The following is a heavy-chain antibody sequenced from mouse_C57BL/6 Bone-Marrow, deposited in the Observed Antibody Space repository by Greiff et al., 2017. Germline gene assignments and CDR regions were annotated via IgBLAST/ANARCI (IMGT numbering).Heavy chain of an antibody. CDR1: GFNFKDDY. Sequence: VHVKQSGAELVRPGASVKLSCKASGFNFKDDYMHWVKQRPEQGLEWIGWIDPDNGDTKYASKFQGKATITADTSSNTAYLQLSSLTSEDAAVCDCTTVVYYWGRGTGLTVTA. CDR2: IDPDNGDT. CDR3: TTVVYY. D-gene: IGHD1-1*01. J-gene: IGHJ2*03. V-gene: IGHV14-4*01.